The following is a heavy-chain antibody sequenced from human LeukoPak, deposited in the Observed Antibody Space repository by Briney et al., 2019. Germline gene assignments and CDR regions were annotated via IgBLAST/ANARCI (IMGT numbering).Heavy chain of an antibody. V-gene: IGHV1-46*01. CDR3: ARSGRPGDADFWSDIGGYFDY. Sequence: ASVKVSCKASGYTLTSYYMHWVRQAPGQGLEWMGIINPSGGSTNCAQKFQGRVTMTRDMSTSAAYMELSSLRSEDTAVYYCARSGRPGDADFWSDIGGYFDYWGQGTLVTVSS. D-gene: IGHD3-3*01. CDR1: GYTLTSYY. J-gene: IGHJ4*02. CDR2: INPSGGST.